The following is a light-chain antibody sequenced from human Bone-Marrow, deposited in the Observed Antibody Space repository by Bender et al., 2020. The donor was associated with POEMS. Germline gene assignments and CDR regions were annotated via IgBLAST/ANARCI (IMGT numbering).Light chain of an antibody. V-gene: IGLV1-44*01. CDR3: SSWDDSLSGWV. Sequence: QSQLTQPPSVSGVPGQRVTLSCSGSDSNIGSNTVTWYRHVPGTTPQLLVFSDDQRPSGVPDRFSGSKSGTSASLAISDIQSEDEGDYYCSSWDDSLSGWVFGGGTKLTVL. CDR2: SDD. J-gene: IGLJ3*02. CDR1: DSNIGSNT.